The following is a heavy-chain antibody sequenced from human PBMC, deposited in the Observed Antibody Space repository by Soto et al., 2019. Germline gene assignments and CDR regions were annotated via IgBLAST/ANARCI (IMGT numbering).Heavy chain of an antibody. V-gene: IGHV1-8*01. Sequence: ASVKVSCKASGYTFTSYDINWVRQATGQGLEWMGWMNPNSGNTGYAQKFQGRVTMTRNTSISTAYMELSSLRSEDTAVYYCAGGDTLLGFGWPSTWSAFDIGGQGTMVTVSS. D-gene: IGHD3-10*01. CDR2: MNPNSGNT. CDR1: GYTFTSYD. J-gene: IGHJ3*02. CDR3: AGGDTLLGFGWPSTWSAFDI.